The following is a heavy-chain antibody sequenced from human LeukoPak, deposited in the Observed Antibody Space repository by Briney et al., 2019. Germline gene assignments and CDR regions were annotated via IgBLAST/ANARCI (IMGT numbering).Heavy chain of an antibody. CDR3: ARYLDFRADYYFDY. V-gene: IGHV3-7*01. J-gene: IGHJ4*02. CDR1: GFMFSGYW. CDR2: MKQDGSER. D-gene: IGHD3/OR15-3a*01. Sequence: PGGSLRLSCAASGFMFSGYWMTWVRQAPGKGLEWVANMKQDGSERYYVDSVKGRFTISRDNAKSSLYLQMNSLRVEDTAVYYCARYLDFRADYYFDYWGQGTLVTVSS.